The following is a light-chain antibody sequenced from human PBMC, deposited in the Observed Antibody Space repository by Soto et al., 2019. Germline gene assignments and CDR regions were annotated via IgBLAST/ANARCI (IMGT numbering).Light chain of an antibody. J-gene: IGKJ1*01. CDR1: QSISSW. Sequence: DIQMTQSPSTLSATAGDRVTITCRASQSISSWLAWYQHKPGTVPKLLISAASTLQTGVPSRFSGGGSGTDFTLTISSLQPDDFATYYCQQYNSYSFGQGTKVDIK. CDR2: AAS. V-gene: IGKV1-5*01. CDR3: QQYNSYS.